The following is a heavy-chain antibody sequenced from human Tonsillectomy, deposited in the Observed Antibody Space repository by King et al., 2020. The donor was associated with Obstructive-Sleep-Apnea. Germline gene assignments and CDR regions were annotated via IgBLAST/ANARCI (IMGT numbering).Heavy chain of an antibody. J-gene: IGHJ4*02. Sequence: VQLVESGGGLVKPGGSLRLSCAASGFTFSSYSMNWVRQAPGKGLEWGSSISSSSSYLYYADSVKGRFTISRDNAKNSLYLQMNSLRAEDTAVYYCAGRPKEGFDYWGQGTLVTVSS. V-gene: IGHV3-21*01. CDR3: AGRPKEGFDY. CDR2: ISSSSSYL. CDR1: GFTFSSYS.